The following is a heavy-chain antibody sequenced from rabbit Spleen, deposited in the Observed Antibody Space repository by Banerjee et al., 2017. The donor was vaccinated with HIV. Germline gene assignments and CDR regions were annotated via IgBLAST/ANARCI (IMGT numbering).Heavy chain of an antibody. D-gene: IGHD1-1*01. CDR1: RFSLSDYY. CDR3: ARTHTDSSSYNA. V-gene: IGHV1S69*01. CDR2: VDASGSI. J-gene: IGHJ2*01. Sequence: QSVEESGGRLVTPGTPLTLTCTASRFSLSDYYLSWVRQAPGKGLEWIGIVDASGSIYYASWAKGRFTISKTSTMVDLKMTSPTTEDTATYFCARTHTDSSSYNAWGPGTLVTVS.